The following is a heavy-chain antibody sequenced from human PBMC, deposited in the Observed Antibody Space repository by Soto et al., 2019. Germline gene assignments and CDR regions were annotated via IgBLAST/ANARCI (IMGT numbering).Heavy chain of an antibody. D-gene: IGHD4-4*01. V-gene: IGHV3-30-3*01. Sequence: GGSLRLSCAASGFTFSSYAMHWVRQAPGKGLEWVAVISYDGSSKYYADSVKGRFTISRDNSKNTLYLQMNSLRAEDTAVYYCARGLQLRHHYYYYGMDVWGQGTTVTVSS. CDR2: ISYDGSSK. CDR3: ARGLQLRHHYYYYGMDV. CDR1: GFTFSSYA. J-gene: IGHJ6*02.